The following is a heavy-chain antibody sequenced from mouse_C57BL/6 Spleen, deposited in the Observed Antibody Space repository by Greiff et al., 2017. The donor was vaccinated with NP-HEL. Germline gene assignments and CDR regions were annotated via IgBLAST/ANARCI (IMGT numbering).Heavy chain of an antibody. CDR1: GFTFSSYA. CDR3: ARGGIYYGYWFAY. V-gene: IGHV5-4*01. CDR2: ISDGGSYT. D-gene: IGHD2-2*01. Sequence: EVQVVESGGGLVKPGGSLKLSCAASGFTFSSYAMSWVRQTPEKRLEWVATISDGGSYTYYPDNVKGRFTISRDNAKNNLYLQMSHLKSEDTAMYYCARGGIYYGYWFAYWGQGTLVTVSA. J-gene: IGHJ3*01.